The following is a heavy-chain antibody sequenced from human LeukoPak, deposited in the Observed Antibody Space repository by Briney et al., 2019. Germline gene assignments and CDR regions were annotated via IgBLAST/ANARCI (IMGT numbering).Heavy chain of an antibody. J-gene: IGHJ4*02. Sequence: GASVKVSCKASGYTFTSYGISWVRQAPGQGLEWMGWISAYNGNTSYAQKLQGRVTMTTDTSTSTAYMELRSLRSDDTAVYYCARAPLVRGGPGDFDYWGQGTLVTVSS. CDR2: ISAYNGNT. CDR1: GYTFTSYG. V-gene: IGHV1-18*01. CDR3: ARAPLVRGGPGDFDY. D-gene: IGHD6-6*01.